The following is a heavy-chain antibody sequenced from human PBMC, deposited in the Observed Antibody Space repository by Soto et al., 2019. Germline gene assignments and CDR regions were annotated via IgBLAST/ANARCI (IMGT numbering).Heavy chain of an antibody. V-gene: IGHV4-34*01. J-gene: IGHJ5*02. CDR3: ARVEDDSKPREPRASPRFDP. Sequence: QVQLQQWGAGLLKPSETLSLTSAVYGGSFSGYYWSWIRQPPGEGLEWIGEINHSGSTNYNPSLKGRVTISVDTSKNQCSLKLRSVTAADTAVYYCARVEDDSKPREPRASPRFDPGGQGTLVTVSS. D-gene: IGHD1-1*01. CDR1: GGSFSGYY. CDR2: INHSGST.